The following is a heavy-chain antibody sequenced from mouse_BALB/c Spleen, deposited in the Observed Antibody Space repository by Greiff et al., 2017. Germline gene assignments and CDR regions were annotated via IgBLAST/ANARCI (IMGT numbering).Heavy chain of an antibody. CDR2: ISYSGST. D-gene: IGHD4-1*01. CDR3: ARSDWDYFDY. J-gene: IGHJ2*01. CDR1: GYSITSDYA. Sequence: DVQLQESGPGLVKPSQSLSLTCTVTGYSITSDYAWNWIRQFPGNKLEWMGYISYSGSTSYNPSLKSRISITRDTSKNQFFLQLNSVTTEDTATYYCARSDWDYFDYWGQGTTLTVSS. V-gene: IGHV3-2*02.